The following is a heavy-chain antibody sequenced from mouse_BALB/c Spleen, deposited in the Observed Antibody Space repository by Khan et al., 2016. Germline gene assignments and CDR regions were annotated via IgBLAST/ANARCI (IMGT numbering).Heavy chain of an antibody. V-gene: IGHV4-1*02. CDR2: INPDSGTI. Sequence: EVKLLESGGGLVQPGGSLKVSCAASGFDFSRYWMSWVRQAPGKGLEWLGEINPDSGTINYTPSLKVKVIISRDNAKNTLYLQMSKVRSEDTALYYCARAGYYGYLVNWGQGTLVTVSA. CDR1: GFDFSRYW. J-gene: IGHJ3*01. D-gene: IGHD1-1*01. CDR3: ARAGYYGYLVN.